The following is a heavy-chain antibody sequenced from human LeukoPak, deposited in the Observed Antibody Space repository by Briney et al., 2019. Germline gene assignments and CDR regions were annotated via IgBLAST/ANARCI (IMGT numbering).Heavy chain of an antibody. D-gene: IGHD4/OR15-4a*01. V-gene: IGHV4-59*01. CDR1: GGSISSYY. CDR2: IYYSGST. CDR3: ARDGGADAMRY. J-gene: IGHJ4*02. Sequence: SETLSLTCTVSGGSISSYYWSWIRQPPGKGLEWIGYIYYSGSTNYNPSLKSRVTISVDTSKNQFSLKLSSVTAADTAVYYCARDGGADAMRYWGQGTLATVSS.